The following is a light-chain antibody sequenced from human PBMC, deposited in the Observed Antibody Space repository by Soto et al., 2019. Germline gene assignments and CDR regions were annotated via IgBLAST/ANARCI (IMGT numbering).Light chain of an antibody. Sequence: QAVVTQEPSLTVSPGGTVTLTCASSTGAVTSGYYPNWFQQKPGQAPRVLIYSTSNKHSWTPARFSGSLLGGKAALTLSGVQPEDEAEYYCLLYDGGAGVFGGGTKLTVL. V-gene: IGLV7-43*01. CDR2: STS. CDR3: LLYDGGAGV. CDR1: TGAVTSGYY. J-gene: IGLJ2*01.